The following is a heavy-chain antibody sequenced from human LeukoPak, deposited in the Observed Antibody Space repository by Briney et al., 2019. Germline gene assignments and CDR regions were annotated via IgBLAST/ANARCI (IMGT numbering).Heavy chain of an antibody. Sequence: GGSLRLSCAASGFTFSSYNMNWVRQAPGKGLEWVSSISSTSRSYIYYADSVKGRYTISRDNAKNSLYLQMDSLRAEDTAVYYCARDPYSGGYGAYYYYYMDVWGKGTTVTVSS. CDR1: GFTFSSYN. CDR2: ISSTSRSYI. V-gene: IGHV3-21*01. CDR3: ARDPYSGGYGAYYYYYMDV. D-gene: IGHD1-26*01. J-gene: IGHJ6*03.